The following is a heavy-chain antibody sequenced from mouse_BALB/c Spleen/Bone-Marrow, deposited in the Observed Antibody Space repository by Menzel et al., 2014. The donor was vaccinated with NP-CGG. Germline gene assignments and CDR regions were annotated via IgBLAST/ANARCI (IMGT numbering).Heavy chain of an antibody. D-gene: IGHD2-13*01. V-gene: IGHV1-77*01. J-gene: IGHJ4*01. CDR1: GYTFTDYV. CDR3: SRLDGDYRYAMDY. Sequence: VKVVESGAELVKPGASVKMSCKASGYTFTDYVITWVKQRTGQGLEWIGEIYPGSGSTYYNEKFKGKATLTADKSSNTASMHLRSLTSEDSAVYFCSRLDGDYRYAMDYWGQGTSVTVSS. CDR2: IYPGSGST.